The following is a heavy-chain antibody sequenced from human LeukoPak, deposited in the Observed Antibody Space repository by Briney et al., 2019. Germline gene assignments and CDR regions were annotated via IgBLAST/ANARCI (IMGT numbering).Heavy chain of an antibody. CDR2: IWYDGSNK. CDR3: ARARLAMTTVTSFDY. V-gene: IGHV3-33*01. Sequence: GSLRLSCAASGFTFSSYVMHWVRQAPGKGLEWVAVIWYDGSNKYYADSVKGRFTISRDNSKNTLYLQMNSLRAEDTAVYYCARARLAMTTVTSFDYWGQGTLVTVSS. CDR1: GFTFSSYV. J-gene: IGHJ4*02. D-gene: IGHD4-17*01.